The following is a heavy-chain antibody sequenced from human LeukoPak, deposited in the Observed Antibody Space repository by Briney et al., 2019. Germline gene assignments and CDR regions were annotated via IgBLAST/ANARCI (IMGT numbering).Heavy chain of an antibody. V-gene: IGHV4-34*01. CDR2: INHSGST. Sequence: SETLSLTCAVYGGSFSGYYWSWVRQPPGKGLEWIGEINHSGSTNYNPSLKSRATISVDTSKNQFSLKLSSVTAADTAVYYCAGHHPRNTVDFWGQGTLVTVSS. J-gene: IGHJ4*02. CDR1: GGSFSGYY. D-gene: IGHD2/OR15-2a*01. CDR3: AGHHPRNTVDF.